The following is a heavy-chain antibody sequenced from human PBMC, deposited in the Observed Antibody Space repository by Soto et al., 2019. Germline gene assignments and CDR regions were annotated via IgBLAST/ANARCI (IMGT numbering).Heavy chain of an antibody. CDR1: GYTFTIYD. J-gene: IGHJ6*03. CDR2: MSPNSGNT. V-gene: IGHV1-8*01. D-gene: IGHD2-15*01. CDR3: ARGTGGDIVAYMDV. Sequence: ASVKVSCKASGYTFTIYDINWVRQATGQGLEWMGWMSPNSGNTGYAQKFQGRVTMTRNTSISTAYMELSSLRSEDTAVYYCARGTGGDIVAYMDVWGKGTTVTVSS.